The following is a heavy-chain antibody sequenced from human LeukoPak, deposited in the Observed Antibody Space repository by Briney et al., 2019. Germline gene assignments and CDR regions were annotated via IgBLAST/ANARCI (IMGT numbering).Heavy chain of an antibody. CDR2: ISAYNGDT. V-gene: IGHV1-18*01. D-gene: IGHD2-2*01. CDR3: ARDLGDIVVIPTAISLP. Sequence: ASVKVSCKASGYTFTSYVISWVRQAPGQGLEWMGWISAYNGDTKYAQKLQGRVTITTDTSTSTAYIELRSLRAHDTAVYYCARDLGDIVVIPTAISLPWGQGTLVTVSS. CDR1: GYTFTSYV. J-gene: IGHJ5*02.